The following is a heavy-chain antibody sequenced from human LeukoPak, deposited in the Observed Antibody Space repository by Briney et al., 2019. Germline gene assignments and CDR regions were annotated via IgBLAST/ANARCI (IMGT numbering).Heavy chain of an antibody. J-gene: IGHJ6*02. CDR2: ISSSSSYI. CDR3: ARADEYSGYDYSRYYYYGMDV. D-gene: IGHD5-12*01. Sequence: GGSLRLSCAASGFTFSSYSMNWDRQAPGKGLEWVSSISSSSSYIYYADSVKGRFTISRDNAKNSLYLQMNSLRAEDTAVYYCARADEYSGYDYSRYYYYGMDVWGQGTTVTVSS. V-gene: IGHV3-21*01. CDR1: GFTFSSYS.